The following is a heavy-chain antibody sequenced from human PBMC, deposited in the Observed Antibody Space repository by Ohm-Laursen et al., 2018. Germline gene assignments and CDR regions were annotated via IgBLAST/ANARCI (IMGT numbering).Heavy chain of an antibody. Sequence: SLRLSCAASGFTFTAYPMTWVRQAPGKGPEWIAYITNSGDFIQYADSVRGRFTISRDNAKNSLYLQMNSLRAEDTALYYCAKAENYYDSSGYVVFDYWGQGTLVTVSS. CDR2: ITNSGDFI. CDR3: AKAENYYDSSGYVVFDY. CDR1: GFTFTAYP. D-gene: IGHD3-22*01. J-gene: IGHJ4*02. V-gene: IGHV3-11*01.